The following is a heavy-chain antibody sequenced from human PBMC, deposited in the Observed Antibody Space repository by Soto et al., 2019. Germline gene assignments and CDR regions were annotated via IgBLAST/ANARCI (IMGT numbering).Heavy chain of an antibody. CDR1: GFTFSSSE. V-gene: IGHV3-48*03. CDR3: ARRGSS. D-gene: IGHD2-2*01. Sequence: GGSLRLSCAASGFTFSSSEMYWVRQAPGKGLEWVSYINPGGQIIFYADSVKGRFTISRDNAKNSVYLQMNNLRAEDTAVYYCARRGSSWGQGTMVTVS. CDR2: INPGGQII. J-gene: IGHJ3*01.